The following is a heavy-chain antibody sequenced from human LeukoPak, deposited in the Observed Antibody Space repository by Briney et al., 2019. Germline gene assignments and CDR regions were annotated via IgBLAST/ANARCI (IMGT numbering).Heavy chain of an antibody. CDR3: ARGIGDYYYHYMDV. V-gene: IGHV1-69*05. J-gene: IGHJ6*03. Sequence: SVKVSCKASGGTFSSYAISWARQAPGQGLEWMGGIIPIFGTANYAQKFQGRVTITTDESTSTAYMELSSLRSEDTAVYYCARGIGDYYYHYMDVWGKGTTVTVSS. CDR1: GGTFSSYA. D-gene: IGHD1-26*01. CDR2: IIPIFGTA.